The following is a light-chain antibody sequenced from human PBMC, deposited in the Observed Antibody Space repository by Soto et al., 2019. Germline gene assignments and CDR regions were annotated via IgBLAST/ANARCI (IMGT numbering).Light chain of an antibody. V-gene: IGLV2-14*01. CDR1: SSDVCGYNY. Sequence: QSVLTQPASVSGSPGQSITISCTGTSSDVCGYNYVSWYQQHPGKAPKLMIYDVSDRPSGVSNRFSGSKSGNTASLTISGLQSEDEADYYCSSYTSSRTYVFGTGTKVTVL. J-gene: IGLJ1*01. CDR3: SSYTSSRTYV. CDR2: DVS.